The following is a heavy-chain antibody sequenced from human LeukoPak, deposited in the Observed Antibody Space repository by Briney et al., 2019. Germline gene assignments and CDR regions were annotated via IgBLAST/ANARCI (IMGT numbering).Heavy chain of an antibody. CDR3: ARQSRDPSAFDI. J-gene: IGHJ3*02. Sequence: SETLSLTCTVSGSSISSSSYYWGWIRQPPGKGLEWIGSIYYSGSTYYNPSLKSRVTISVDTSKNQFSLKLSSVTAADTAVYYCARQSRDPSAFDIWGQGTMVTVSS. CDR2: IYYSGST. D-gene: IGHD2-21*02. CDR1: GSSISSSSYY. V-gene: IGHV4-39*01.